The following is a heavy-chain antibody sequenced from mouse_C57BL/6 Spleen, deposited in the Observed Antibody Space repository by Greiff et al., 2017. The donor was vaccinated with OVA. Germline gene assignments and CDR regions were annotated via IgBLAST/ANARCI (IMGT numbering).Heavy chain of an antibody. CDR2: IHPNSGST. CDR1: GYTFTSYW. Sequence: QVQLQQPGAELVKPGASVKLSCKASGYTFTSYWMHWVKQRPGQGLEWIGMIHPNSGSTNYNEKFKSKATLTVDKSSSTAYMQLSSLTSEDSAVYYCAREGGLRYCDYWGQGTTLTVSS. V-gene: IGHV1-64*01. D-gene: IGHD2-4*01. J-gene: IGHJ2*01. CDR3: AREGGLRYCDY.